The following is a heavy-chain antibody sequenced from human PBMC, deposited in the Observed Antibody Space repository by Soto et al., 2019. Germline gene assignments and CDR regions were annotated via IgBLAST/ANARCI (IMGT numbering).Heavy chain of an antibody. CDR1: GYTFPSYW. D-gene: IGHD6-6*01. Sequence: PGGSLEFSFKGFGYTFPSYWISWGGKRPGKGLEWMGRIDPSDSYTNYSPSFQGHVTISADKSISTAYLQWSTLKASDTAMYYCARGRGSIAARDNNWFDPWGQGTLVTVSS. CDR2: IDPSDSYT. CDR3: ARGRGSIAARDNNWFDP. V-gene: IGHV5-10-1*01. J-gene: IGHJ5*02.